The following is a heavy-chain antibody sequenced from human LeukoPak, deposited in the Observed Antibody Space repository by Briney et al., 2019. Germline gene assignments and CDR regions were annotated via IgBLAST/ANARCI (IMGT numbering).Heavy chain of an antibody. CDR1: GCTFTSYG. CDR2: ISAYNGNT. Sequence: GASVKVSCKASGCTFTSYGISWVRQAPGQGLEWMGWISAYNGNTNYAQKLQGRVTMTTDTSTSTAYMELRSLRSDDTAVYYCARDRAGGFWDSSGFFPDPWGQGTLVTVSS. CDR3: ARDRAGGFWDSSGFFPDP. D-gene: IGHD3-22*01. V-gene: IGHV1-18*01. J-gene: IGHJ5*02.